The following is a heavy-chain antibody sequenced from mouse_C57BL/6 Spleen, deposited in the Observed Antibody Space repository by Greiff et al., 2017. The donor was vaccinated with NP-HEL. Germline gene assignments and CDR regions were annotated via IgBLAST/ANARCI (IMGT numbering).Heavy chain of an antibody. CDR3: ARELLLRGAMDY. V-gene: IGHV1-64*01. CDR1: GYTFTSYW. J-gene: IGHJ4*01. Sequence: QVQLQQSGAELVKPGASVKLSCKASGYTFTSYWMHWVKQRPGQGLEWIGMIHPNSGSTNYNEKFKSKATLTVDKSSSTAYMQLSSLTSEDSAVYYCARELLLRGAMDYWGQGTSVTVSS. CDR2: IHPNSGST. D-gene: IGHD1-1*01.